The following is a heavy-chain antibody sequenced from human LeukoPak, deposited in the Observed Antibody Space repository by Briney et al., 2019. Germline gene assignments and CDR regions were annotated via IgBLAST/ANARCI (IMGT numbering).Heavy chain of an antibody. Sequence: GGSLRLSCAASGFTVSSNYMSWVRQAPGKGLEWFSVIYSGGSTYYADSVKGRFTISRDNSKNTLYLQMNSLRAEDTAVYYCARVRDSSSSDWFDPWGQGTLVTVSS. D-gene: IGHD6-13*01. V-gene: IGHV3-53*01. CDR1: GFTVSSNY. CDR2: IYSGGST. J-gene: IGHJ5*02. CDR3: ARVRDSSSSDWFDP.